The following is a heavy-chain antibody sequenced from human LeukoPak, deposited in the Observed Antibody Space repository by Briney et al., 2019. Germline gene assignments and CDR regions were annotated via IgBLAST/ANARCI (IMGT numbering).Heavy chain of an antibody. CDR2: INHGGST. CDR3: ARDLRDFWSGNYYYYYMDV. CDR1: GGSFSAYY. Sequence: SETLSLTCAVYGGSFSAYYWSWIRQPPGKGLEWIGEINHGGSTNYNPSLKSRVTISVDTSKNQFSLKLSSVTAADTAVYYCARDLRDFWSGNYYYYYMDVWGKGTTVTVSS. D-gene: IGHD3-3*01. V-gene: IGHV4-34*01. J-gene: IGHJ6*03.